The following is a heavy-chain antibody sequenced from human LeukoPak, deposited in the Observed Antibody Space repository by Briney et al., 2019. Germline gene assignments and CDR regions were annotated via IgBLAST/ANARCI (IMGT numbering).Heavy chain of an antibody. CDR3: ARLSYYDTVRDF. CDR2: IYYSGST. D-gene: IGHD3-22*01. J-gene: IGHJ4*02. CDR1: GGSISSGGYY. Sequence: PSETLSLTCTVSGGSISSGGYYWSWIRQHPGKGLEWIGYIYYSGSTSYNPSLKSRVTISIDASKNQFSLKLSSVTAADTAVYYCARLSYYDTVRDFWGQGALVTVSS. V-gene: IGHV4-61*08.